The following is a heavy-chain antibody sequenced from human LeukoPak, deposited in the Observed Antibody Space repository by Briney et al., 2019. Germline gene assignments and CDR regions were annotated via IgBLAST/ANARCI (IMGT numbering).Heavy chain of an antibody. CDR1: GYTFTSYG. CDR3: ASGSSGWYPGTYYFDY. J-gene: IGHJ4*02. V-gene: IGHV1-18*01. Sequence: GASVKVSCKASGYTFTSYGISWVRQAPGQGLEWMGWISAYNGNTNYAQKLQGRVTMTTDTSTSTAYMELRSLRSDDTAVYYCASGSSGWYPGTYYFDYWGQGTLVTVSS. CDR2: ISAYNGNT. D-gene: IGHD6-19*01.